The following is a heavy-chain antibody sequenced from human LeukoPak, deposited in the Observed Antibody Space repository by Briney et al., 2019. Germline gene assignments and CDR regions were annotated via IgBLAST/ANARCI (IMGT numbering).Heavy chain of an antibody. Sequence: GGSLRLSCAASGFTFSNYGMHWVRQAPGKGLEWVAVISYDGGNKYYADSVKGRFTISRDNSKNTLYLQMNSLRAEDTAVYYCARGSGDFDYWGQGTLVTVSS. CDR1: GFTFSNYG. CDR3: ARGSGDFDY. J-gene: IGHJ4*02. D-gene: IGHD3-10*01. CDR2: ISYDGGNK. V-gene: IGHV3-30*03.